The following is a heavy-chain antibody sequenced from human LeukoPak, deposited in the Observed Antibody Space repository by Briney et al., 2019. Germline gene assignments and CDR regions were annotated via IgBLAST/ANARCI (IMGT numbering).Heavy chain of an antibody. CDR2: TYYRSKWYN. D-gene: IGHD6-13*01. J-gene: IGHJ5*02. V-gene: IGHV6-1*01. CDR3: ARIIAAAGTDDNNWFDP. CDR1: GDSVSSNSAA. Sequence: SQTPSLTCAISGDSVSSNSAAWNWIRQSPSRGLEWLGRTYYRSKWYNDYAVSVKSRITINPDTSKNQFFLQLNSVTPEDTAVYYCARIIAAAGTDDNNWFDPWGQGTLVTVSS.